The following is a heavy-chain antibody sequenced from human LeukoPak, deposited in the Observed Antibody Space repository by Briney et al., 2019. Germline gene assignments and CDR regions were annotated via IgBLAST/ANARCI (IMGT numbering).Heavy chain of an antibody. CDR2: ISSSSSTI. V-gene: IGHV3-48*04. CDR1: GFTFSSYS. Sequence: GGSLRLSCAASGFTFSSYSMNWVRQAPGKGLEWVSYISSSSSTIYYADSVKGRFTISRDNAKNSLYLQMNSLRAEDTAVYYCASEMTTVTLDPWGQGTLVTVSS. D-gene: IGHD4-17*01. CDR3: ASEMTTVTLDP. J-gene: IGHJ5*02.